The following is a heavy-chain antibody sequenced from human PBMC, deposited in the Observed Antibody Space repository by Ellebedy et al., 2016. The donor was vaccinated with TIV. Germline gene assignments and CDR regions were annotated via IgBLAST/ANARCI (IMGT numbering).Heavy chain of an antibody. V-gene: IGHV4-39*01. CDR3: ARVSGVASVDY. CDR2: IYCSGST. CDR1: GGSISSSNDY. Sequence: MPSETLSLTCTVSGGSISSSNDYWGWIRQPPGKGLEWIGTIYCSGSTYYNPSLQNRVTISVDTSKNQFSLKLSSVTAADTAVYYCARVSGVASVDYWGQGTLITVSS. J-gene: IGHJ4*02. D-gene: IGHD3-3*01.